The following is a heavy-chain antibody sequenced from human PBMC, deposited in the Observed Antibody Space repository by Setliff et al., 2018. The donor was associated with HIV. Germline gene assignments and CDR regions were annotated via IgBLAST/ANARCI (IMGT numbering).Heavy chain of an antibody. J-gene: IGHJ4*02. CDR3: ARVRLRVPPSIFDY. V-gene: IGHV4-34*01. CDR1: GAPFNGYY. CDR2: IYHSGIV. Sequence: SETLSLTCAVYGAPFNGYYWAWIRQSPAKGLEWIGEIYHSGIVNYNPSLQSRVTISTDTSKNQFSPRLNSVTVAGTAVYYCARVRLRVPPSIFDYWGMGSLVTVSS. D-gene: IGHD2-2*01.